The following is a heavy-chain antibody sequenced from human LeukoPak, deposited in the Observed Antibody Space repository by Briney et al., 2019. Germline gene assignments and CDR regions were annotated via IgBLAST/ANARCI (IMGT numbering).Heavy chain of an antibody. V-gene: IGHV4-59*01. Sequence: SETLSLTCAVSGGSISSYYWSWIRQPPGKGLEWIGYIYYSGSTNYNPSLKSRVTISVDTSKNQFSLKLSSVTAADTAVYYCASITMVRGVPIGYWGQGTLVTVSS. CDR3: ASITMVRGVPIGY. CDR1: GGSISSYY. J-gene: IGHJ4*02. D-gene: IGHD3-10*01. CDR2: IYYSGST.